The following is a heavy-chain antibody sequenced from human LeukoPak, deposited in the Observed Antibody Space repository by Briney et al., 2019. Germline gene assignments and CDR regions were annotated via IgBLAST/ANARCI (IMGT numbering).Heavy chain of an antibody. V-gene: IGHV4-59*12. Sequence: SETLSLTCTVSGGSISSYYWSWIRQPPGKGLEWIGYIYYSGSTNYNPSLKSRVTISVDTSKNQFSLKLSSVTAADTAVYYCAREGLLWFGEQYYYYYYMDVWGKGTTVTISS. CDR3: AREGLLWFGEQYYYYYYMDV. CDR1: GGSISSYY. D-gene: IGHD3-10*01. CDR2: IYYSGST. J-gene: IGHJ6*03.